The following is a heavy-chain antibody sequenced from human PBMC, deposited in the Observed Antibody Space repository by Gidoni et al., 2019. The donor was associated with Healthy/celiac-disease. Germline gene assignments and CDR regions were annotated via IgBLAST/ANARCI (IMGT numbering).Heavy chain of an antibody. CDR1: GYTFTGPY. D-gene: IGHD1-26*01. Sequence: QVQLVQSGAEVKKPGASVKVSCTASGYTFTGPYMHWVRQAPGQGLEWMGWINPNSGGTNYAQEFQGRVTMTRDTSISTAYMGLSRLRSDDTAVYYGARVQLQYGGSYSGGGFDPWGQGTLVTVSS. V-gene: IGHV1-2*02. CDR3: ARVQLQYGGSYSGGGFDP. J-gene: IGHJ5*02. CDR2: INPNSGGT.